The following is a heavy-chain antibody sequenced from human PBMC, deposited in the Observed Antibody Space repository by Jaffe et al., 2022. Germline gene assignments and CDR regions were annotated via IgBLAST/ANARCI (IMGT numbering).Heavy chain of an antibody. J-gene: IGHJ4*02. Sequence: EVHLLVSGGGLVQPGGSLRLSCAASGFTFNNYAMSWVRQGPGKGLEWVSGISGSGDSTSYADSVKGRFTISRDNSKNTLYLQMNSLGDEDTAVYYCAKARSGTKMTSSWDSWGQGALVTVSS. V-gene: IGHV3-23*01. CDR1: GFTFNNYA. D-gene: IGHD4-17*01. CDR3: AKARSGTKMTSSWDS. CDR2: ISGSGDST.